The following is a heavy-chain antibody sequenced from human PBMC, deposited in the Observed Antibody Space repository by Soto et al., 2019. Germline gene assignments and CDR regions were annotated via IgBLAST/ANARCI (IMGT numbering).Heavy chain of an antibody. Sequence: QVQLQQWGAGLLKPSETLSLTCAVYGGSFSGYYCTWIRHSPGKGLEWIGEIHPSGTTNYNPSLNSRLTMSLDTAKTQFSRGLTSVTAADTAVYYCARGRDAYKGGNYWGQGTLVSVSS. CDR3: ARGRDAYKGGNY. D-gene: IGHD3-16*01. CDR1: GGSFSGYY. V-gene: IGHV4-34*01. CDR2: IHPSGTT. J-gene: IGHJ4*02.